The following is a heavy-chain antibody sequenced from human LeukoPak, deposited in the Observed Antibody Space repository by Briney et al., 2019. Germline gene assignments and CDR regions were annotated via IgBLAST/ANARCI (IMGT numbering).Heavy chain of an antibody. CDR3: AKDVGIAAAGDLDY. D-gene: IGHD6-13*01. CDR2: ISGSGGST. CDR1: GFTFSSYA. J-gene: IGHJ4*02. Sequence: GGSLRLSCAASGFTFSSYAMSWVRQAPGKGLEWVSAISGSGGSTYYAGSVKGRFTISRDNSKNTLYLQMNSLRAEDTAVYYCAKDVGIAAAGDLDYWGQGTLVTVSS. V-gene: IGHV3-23*01.